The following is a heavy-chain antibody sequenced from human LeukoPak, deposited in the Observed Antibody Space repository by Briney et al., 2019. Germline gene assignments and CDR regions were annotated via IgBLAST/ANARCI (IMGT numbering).Heavy chain of an antibody. Sequence: SETLSLTCTVSGGSISSSSYYWGWIRQPPGKGLEWIGSIYYSGSTYYNPSLKSRVTISVDTSKNQFSLKLSSVTAADTAAYYCARHQRHQMYSGSPGYFDYWGQGTLVTVSS. CDR3: ARHQRHQMYSGSPGYFDY. D-gene: IGHD1-26*01. CDR2: IYYSGST. J-gene: IGHJ4*02. CDR1: GGSISSSSYY. V-gene: IGHV4-39*01.